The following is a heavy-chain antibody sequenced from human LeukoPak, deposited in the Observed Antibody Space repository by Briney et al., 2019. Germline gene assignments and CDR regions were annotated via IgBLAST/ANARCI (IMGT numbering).Heavy chain of an antibody. V-gene: IGHV1-69*05. CDR2: IIPIFGTA. CDR1: GDTFSSYA. CDR3: ARDLSYLGYPSYDY. D-gene: IGHD2/OR15-2a*01. J-gene: IGHJ4*02. Sequence: SVQVSCKAPGDTFSSYAISWVRQAPGQWLEWMGRIIPIFGTANYAQKFQGRVTIATDESTSTAYMELSSLRSEDTAVYYCARDLSYLGYPSYDYWGQGTLVTVSS.